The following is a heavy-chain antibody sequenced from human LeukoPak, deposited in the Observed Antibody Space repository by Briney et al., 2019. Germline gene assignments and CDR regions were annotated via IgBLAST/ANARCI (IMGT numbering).Heavy chain of an antibody. CDR1: GFTFSSYW. CDR3: ASGGHGYSGYDPDFDY. CDR2: INSDGSST. V-gene: IGHV3-74*01. D-gene: IGHD5-12*01. J-gene: IGHJ4*02. Sequence: GGSLRPSCAASGFTFSSYWMHWVRQAPGKGLVWVSRINSDGSSTSYADSVKGRFTISRDNARNTLYLQMNSLRAEDTAVYYCASGGHGYSGYDPDFDYWGQGSLVTVSS.